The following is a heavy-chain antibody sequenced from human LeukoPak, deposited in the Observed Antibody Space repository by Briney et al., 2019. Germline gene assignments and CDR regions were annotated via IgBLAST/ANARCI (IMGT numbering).Heavy chain of an antibody. CDR1: GGSISSSSYD. V-gene: IGHV4-39*01. D-gene: IGHD4-17*01. J-gene: IGHJ4*02. Sequence: KPSVTLSLTCTVSGGSISSSSYDWGGIRQPPGRVLRRIASIYYSGSTYYNPSLKSRVTISVDTSKNQFSLKLSSVTAADTAVYYCARHGDYGDYPEPPHFDYWGQGTLVTVSS. CDR2: IYYSGST. CDR3: ARHGDYGDYPEPPHFDY.